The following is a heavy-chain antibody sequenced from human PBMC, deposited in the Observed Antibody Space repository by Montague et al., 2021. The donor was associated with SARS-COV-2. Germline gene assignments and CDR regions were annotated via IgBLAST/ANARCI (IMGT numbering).Heavy chain of an antibody. V-gene: IGHV4-59*01. Sequence: SETLSLTCTVSGASIRDYYWSWIRQPPGKGLEWLGYIYESGSTKSNPSLTSRLIMSVDTSRNQFSLTLSSVTTADTAVYYCARDRGLSGFYGYDPLYFYGMDVWGQGTTVIVSS. CDR3: ARDRGLSGFYGYDPLYFYGMDV. CDR1: GASIRDYY. J-gene: IGHJ6*02. CDR2: IYESGST. D-gene: IGHD5-12*01.